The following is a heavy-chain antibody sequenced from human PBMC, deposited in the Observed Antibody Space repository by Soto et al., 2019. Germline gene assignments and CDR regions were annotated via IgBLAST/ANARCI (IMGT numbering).Heavy chain of an antibody. D-gene: IGHD3-3*01. CDR3: TRTSFGVVTYGFDI. CDR2: ISPGNGNT. J-gene: IGHJ3*02. V-gene: IGHV1-3*01. CDR1: GYSFTSYA. Sequence: QFVQSGAEVKKRGASVGVACRASGYSFTSYAIHWLRQAPGQRPAWMGWISPGNGNTKYSANFQGRVTITRDTSASTAYMDLSSLRSEDTAVYYCTRTSFGVVTYGFDIWGQGTRVAVSS.